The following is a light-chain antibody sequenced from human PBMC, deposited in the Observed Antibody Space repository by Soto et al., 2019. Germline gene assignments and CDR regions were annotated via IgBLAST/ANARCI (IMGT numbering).Light chain of an antibody. CDR1: SSDVGGYNY. CDR3: SSYTSSSTLVV. J-gene: IGLJ2*01. CDR2: EVS. Sequence: QSVLTQPASVSGSPGQSITISCTGTSSDVGGYNYVSWYQHHPGKAPNLMIFEVSNRPSGVSNRFSGSKSGNTASLTISGLQAEDEAEYYCSSYTSSSTLVVFGGGTKLTVL. V-gene: IGLV2-14*01.